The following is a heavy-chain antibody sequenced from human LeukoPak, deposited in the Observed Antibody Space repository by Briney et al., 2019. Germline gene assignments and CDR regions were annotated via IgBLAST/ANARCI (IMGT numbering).Heavy chain of an antibody. CDR3: ARAAAAFPRQAVWGSCPYPDY. CDR2: ISAYNGNT. CDR1: GYTFTSYG. J-gene: IGHJ4*02. V-gene: IGHV1-18*01. Sequence: VASVKVSCKASGYTFTSYGISWVRQAPGQGLEGMGWISAYNGNTNYAQKLQGRVTMTTDTSTSTAYMELRSLRSDDTAVYYCARAAAAFPRQAVWGSCPYPDYWGQGTLVTVSS. D-gene: IGHD3-16*01.